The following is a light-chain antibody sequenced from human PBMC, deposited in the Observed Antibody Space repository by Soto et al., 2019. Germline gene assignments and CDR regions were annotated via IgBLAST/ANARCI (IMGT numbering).Light chain of an antibody. Sequence: DIQMTQSPSSLSASVGDRVTITCRASQSISSYLNWYQQKPGKAPKLLIYAASSLQSGVPSRFSGSGSGTHFTLTISSLQPEDFATCYCQQSYSTPYTFGQGNKLEIK. V-gene: IGKV1-39*01. CDR3: QQSYSTPYT. CDR1: QSISSY. CDR2: AAS. J-gene: IGKJ2*01.